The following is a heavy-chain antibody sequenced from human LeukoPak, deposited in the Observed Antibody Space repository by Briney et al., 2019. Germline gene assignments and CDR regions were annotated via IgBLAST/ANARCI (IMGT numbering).Heavy chain of an antibody. J-gene: IGHJ6*02. CDR1: GFTFSSYA. V-gene: IGHV3-30-3*01. CDR2: ISYDGSNK. CDR3: ARGHVGSLHAYYYGMDV. Sequence: PGGSLRLSCAASGFTFSSYAMHWVRQAPGKGLEWVAVISYDGSNKYYADSVKGRFTISRDNSKNTLYLQMNSLRAEDTAVYYCARGHVGSLHAYYYGMDVWGQGTTVTVSS. D-gene: IGHD3-16*01.